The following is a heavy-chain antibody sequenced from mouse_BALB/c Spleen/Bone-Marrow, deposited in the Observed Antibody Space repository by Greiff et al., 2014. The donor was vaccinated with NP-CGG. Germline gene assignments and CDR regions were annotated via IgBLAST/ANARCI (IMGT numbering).Heavy chain of an antibody. CDR3: ARGYDYGFAY. J-gene: IGHJ3*01. Sequence: EVMLVESGGGSVQPGGSRKLSCAASGFTFSSFGMHWVRQAPEKGLEWVAYISSGSSTIYYADTVKGRFTISRDNPKNTLFLQMTSLRSEDTAMYYCARGYDYGFAYWGQGTLVTVSA. CDR2: ISSGSSTI. CDR1: GFTFSSFG. D-gene: IGHD2-4*01. V-gene: IGHV5-17*02.